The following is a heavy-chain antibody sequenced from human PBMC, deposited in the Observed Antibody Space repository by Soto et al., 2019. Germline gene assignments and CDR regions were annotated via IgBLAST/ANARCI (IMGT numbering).Heavy chain of an antibody. CDR3: ARVLRSPTRARFLEWLPPQESRNWFDP. V-gene: IGHV3-11*01. CDR2: ISSSGSTI. D-gene: IGHD3-3*01. CDR1: GFTFSDYY. Sequence: GGSLRLSCAASGFTFSDYYMSWIRQAPGKGLEWVSYISSSGSTIYYADSVKGRFTISRDNAKNSLYLQMNSLRAEDPAVYYWARVLRSPTRARFLEWLPPQESRNWFDPWGQGTLVTVSS. J-gene: IGHJ5*02.